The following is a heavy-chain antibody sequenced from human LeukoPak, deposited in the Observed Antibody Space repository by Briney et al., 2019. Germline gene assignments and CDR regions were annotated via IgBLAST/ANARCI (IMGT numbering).Heavy chain of an antibody. D-gene: IGHD5-24*01. CDR1: GGSISSYY. CDR3: ATGGRDVFDY. Sequence: SETLSLTCTVSGGSISSYYWSWIRQPPGKGLEWIGYIYYSGSTNYNPSLKSRVTMSVDTSKNQFSLNLSSVTAADTAVYYCATGGRDVFDYWGQGTLVTVSS. CDR2: IYYSGST. V-gene: IGHV4-59*01. J-gene: IGHJ4*02.